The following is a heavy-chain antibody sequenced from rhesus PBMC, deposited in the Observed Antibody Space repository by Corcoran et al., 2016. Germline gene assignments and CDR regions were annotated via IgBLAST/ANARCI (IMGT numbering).Heavy chain of an antibody. D-gene: IGHD6-31*01. CDR2: IYGSGGGT. CDR1: GGSISDDDY. V-gene: IGHV4-106*01. Sequence: QVQLQDSGPGLVKPSETLSLTCAGFGGSISDDDYWSWVRQPPGQGLVWIGYIYGSGGGTNYNPSLRNRVTISMDPSKNQFSLKLSSVTAADTAVYYCARDRGSGWPGFDYWGQGVLVTVSS. J-gene: IGHJ4*01. CDR3: ARDRGSGWPGFDY.